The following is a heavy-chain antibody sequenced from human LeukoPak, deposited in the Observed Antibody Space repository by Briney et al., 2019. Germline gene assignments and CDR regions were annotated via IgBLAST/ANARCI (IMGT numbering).Heavy chain of an antibody. Sequence: GESLKISCKGSGYSFTSYWIGWVRQMPGKRLEWMGIIYPCDSDTRYSPSFQGQVTISADKSISTAYLQWSSLKASDAAMYYCASGPYDSSGYSPTYFDYWGQGTLVTVSS. CDR2: IYPCDSDT. V-gene: IGHV5-51*01. D-gene: IGHD3-22*01. CDR3: ASGPYDSSGYSPTYFDY. CDR1: GYSFTSYW. J-gene: IGHJ4*02.